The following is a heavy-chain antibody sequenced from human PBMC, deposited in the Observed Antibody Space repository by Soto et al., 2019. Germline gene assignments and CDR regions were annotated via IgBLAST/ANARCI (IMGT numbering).Heavy chain of an antibody. CDR1: GFTFSDYY. Sequence: EGSLRLSCAASGFTFSDYYINWIRQAPGKGLEWVSYISSSSTYTSYADSVKGRFTTSRDNAKNSLFLQMNSLRAEDTAVYYCARVRGLLRSHDAFDNWGQGTMVTVSS. CDR3: ARVRGLLRSHDAFDN. J-gene: IGHJ3*02. D-gene: IGHD4-17*01. V-gene: IGHV3-11*06. CDR2: ISSSSTYT.